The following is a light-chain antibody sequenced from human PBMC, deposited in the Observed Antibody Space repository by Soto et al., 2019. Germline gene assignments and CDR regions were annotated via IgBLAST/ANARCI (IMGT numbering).Light chain of an antibody. CDR3: SSYTISNTLPCV. CDR1: RRDVGGYNY. Sequence: QSVLTQPASVSGSPGQSITISCTGTRRDVGGYNYVSWYQQYPGKSPKLLIYEVTHRPSGVSNRVSGSKSGNTASLTISGLQAEDEADYYCSSYTISNTLPCVFGTGTKGTVL. V-gene: IGLV2-14*01. J-gene: IGLJ1*01. CDR2: EVT.